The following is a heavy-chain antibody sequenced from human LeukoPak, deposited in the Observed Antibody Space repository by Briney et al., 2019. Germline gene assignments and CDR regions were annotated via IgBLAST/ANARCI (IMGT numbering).Heavy chain of an antibody. D-gene: IGHD6-19*01. CDR1: GFTFRSHG. J-gene: IGHJ3*02. Sequence: PGRSLRLSCAASGFTFRSHGMHWVRQAPGKGLEWVAVIWYDGSNEYYAESVQGRFTISRDNSKNTLSLQMNDLRAEDTAVYYCARTAVAKDAFDIWGQGTMVTVSS. V-gene: IGHV3-33*01. CDR3: ARTAVAKDAFDI. CDR2: IWYDGSNE.